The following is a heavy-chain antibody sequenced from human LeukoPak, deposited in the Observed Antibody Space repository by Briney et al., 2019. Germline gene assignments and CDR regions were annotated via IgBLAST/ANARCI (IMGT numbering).Heavy chain of an antibody. V-gene: IGHV1-69*04. J-gene: IGHJ2*01. CDR1: GGTFRNHA. CDR2: ITPTLGTT. CDR3: ASPPYHLPWAWYFHR. D-gene: IGHD1-14*01. Sequence: VASVNLSCKASGGTFRNHAISWVRQAPGQGLEWMGRITPTLGTTNSAQKLQGRVPNTADKSTITAYMERSSLRSEGTAVYYCASPPYHLPWAWYFHRWGRGTLGTVSS.